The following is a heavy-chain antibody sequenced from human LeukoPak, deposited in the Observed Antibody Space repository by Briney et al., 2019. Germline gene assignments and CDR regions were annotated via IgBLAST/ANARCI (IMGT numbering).Heavy chain of an antibody. D-gene: IGHD3-3*01. Sequence: GGSLRLSCAASGFTFSSYAMSWVRQAPGKGLEWVSGVSGSGGSTYYADSVKGRFTISRDNSKNTLYLQMNSLRAEDTAVYYCAKDSGFLEWFFDYWGQGTLVTVSS. V-gene: IGHV3-23*01. CDR1: GFTFSSYA. CDR3: AKDSGFLEWFFDY. J-gene: IGHJ4*02. CDR2: VSGSGGST.